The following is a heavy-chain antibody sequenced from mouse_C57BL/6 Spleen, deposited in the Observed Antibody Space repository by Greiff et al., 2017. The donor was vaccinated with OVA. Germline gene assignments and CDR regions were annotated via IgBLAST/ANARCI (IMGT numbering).Heavy chain of an antibody. CDR2: IYPGSGST. D-gene: IGHD1-1*01. J-gene: IGHJ2*01. CDR1: GYTFTSYW. CDR3: AREAVVASHYFDY. Sequence: QVQLKQSGAELVKPGASVKMSCKASGYTFTSYWITWVKQRPGQGLEWIGDIYPGSGSTNYNEKFKSKATLTVDTSSSTAYMQRSSLTAEDSAVYYGAREAVVASHYFDYWGQGTTLTVSS. V-gene: IGHV1-55*01.